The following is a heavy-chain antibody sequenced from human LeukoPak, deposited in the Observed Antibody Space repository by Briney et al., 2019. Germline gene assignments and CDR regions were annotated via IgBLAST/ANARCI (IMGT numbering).Heavy chain of an antibody. V-gene: IGHV4-39*01. CDR1: GGSVSSGTYY. J-gene: IGHJ4*02. CDR2: IFYSGST. Sequence: SETLSLTCTVSGGSVSSGTYYWGWIPKPPGKGLQWFGSIFYSGSTYYSPSLKSRVTISVDTSKNQFSLKLSSVTAADTAVYYCARHLAPYYYDSSFDYWGQGTLVTVSS. D-gene: IGHD3-22*01. CDR3: ARHLAPYYYDSSFDY.